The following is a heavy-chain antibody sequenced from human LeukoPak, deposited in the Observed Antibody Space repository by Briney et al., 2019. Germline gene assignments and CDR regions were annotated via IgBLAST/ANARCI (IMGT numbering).Heavy chain of an antibody. CDR3: ARRNDFWRNGMDV. D-gene: IGHD3-3*01. V-gene: IGHV4-59*08. J-gene: IGHJ6*02. Sequence: PSETLSLTCTVSGGSINNYYWSWIRQPPGKGLEWIGSGSTNYNPSLKSRVTISVDTSKNQFSLKLSSVTAADTAVYYCARRNDFWRNGMDVWGQGTTVTVSS. CDR2: SGST. CDR1: GGSINNYY.